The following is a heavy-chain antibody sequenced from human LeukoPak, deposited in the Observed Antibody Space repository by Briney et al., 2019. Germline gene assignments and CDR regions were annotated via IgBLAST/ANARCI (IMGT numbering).Heavy chain of an antibody. J-gene: IGHJ5*02. CDR2: IYNSGST. CDR1: GGSISSYY. D-gene: IGHD3-22*01. Sequence: SETLSLTYTVSGGSISSYYWSWIRQPPGKGLEWIGHIYNSGSTNYNPSLKSRVTISVDTSKNQFSLKLNSVTAANTAVYYCARGSGLYYYDSSGYTWFDPWGQGTLVTVSS. CDR3: ARGSGLYYYDSSGYTWFDP. V-gene: IGHV4-59*01.